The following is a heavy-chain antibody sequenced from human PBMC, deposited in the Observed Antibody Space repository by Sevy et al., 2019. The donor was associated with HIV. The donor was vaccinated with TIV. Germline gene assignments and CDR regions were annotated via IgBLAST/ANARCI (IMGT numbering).Heavy chain of an antibody. Sequence: ASVKVSCKASGFTFTSSAMQWVRQARGQRLEWIGMMVVGSGNTNYARKFQERVTITRDMSTSTAYMELRSLRSEDTAMYYCAAEFSRGSIDYWGQGTLVTVSS. D-gene: IGHD5-12*01. V-gene: IGHV1-58*02. CDR2: MVVGSGNT. J-gene: IGHJ4*02. CDR1: GFTFTSSA. CDR3: AAEFSRGSIDY.